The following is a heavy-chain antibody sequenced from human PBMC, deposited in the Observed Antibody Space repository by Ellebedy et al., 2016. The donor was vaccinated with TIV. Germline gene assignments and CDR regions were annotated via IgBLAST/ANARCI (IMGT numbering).Heavy chain of an antibody. CDR2: ISSSGVST. D-gene: IGHD3-22*01. CDR1: GFTFRNFA. J-gene: IGHJ4*02. V-gene: IGHV3-23*01. Sequence: GESLKISCAASGFTFRNFAMTWVRQAPGKGLERVSSISSSGVSTDYADSVRGRVTISRDNSKHTLYLQMNSLRADDSAVYYCAKLDSSGYYYGRFDYWGQGTLVTVSS. CDR3: AKLDSSGYYYGRFDY.